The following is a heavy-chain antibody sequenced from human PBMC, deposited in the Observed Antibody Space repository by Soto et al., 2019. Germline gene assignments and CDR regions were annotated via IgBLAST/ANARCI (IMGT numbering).Heavy chain of an antibody. CDR2: IIPIFGTA. CDR3: ARPREVTTTYYYYYYGMDV. Sequence: ASVKVSCKASGGTFSSYAISWVRQAPGQGLEWMGGIIPIFGTANYAQKFQGRVTITADESTSTAYMEPSSLRSEDTAVYYCARPREVTTTYYYYYYGMDVWGQGTTVTVSS. CDR1: GGTFSSYA. D-gene: IGHD4-4*01. J-gene: IGHJ6*02. V-gene: IGHV1-69*13.